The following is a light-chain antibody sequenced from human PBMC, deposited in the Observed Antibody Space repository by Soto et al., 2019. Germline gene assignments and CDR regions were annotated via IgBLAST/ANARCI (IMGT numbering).Light chain of an antibody. CDR1: QTISSW. Sequence: DIHMTQSPSTLSGAVLVIVTITCRGSQTISSWLAWYQQKPGKAPKLLIYKASTLKSGVPSRFSGSGSGTEFTLTISSLQPDDFATYYCQHYNSYSEAFGQGTKVDI. J-gene: IGKJ1*01. V-gene: IGKV1-5*03. CDR2: KAS. CDR3: QHYNSYSEA.